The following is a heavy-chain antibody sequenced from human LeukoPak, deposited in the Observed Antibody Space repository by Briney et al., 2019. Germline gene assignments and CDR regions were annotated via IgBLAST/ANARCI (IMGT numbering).Heavy chain of an antibody. CDR3: AKYRPDSYGYRDY. CDR2: ISGGGDRT. J-gene: IGHJ4*02. CDR1: GFMFASVG. D-gene: IGHD5-18*01. V-gene: IGHV3-23*01. Sequence: GGSLRLSCVASGFMFASVGMNWVRKAPGKVLEWVSSISGGGDRTYYADSVKGRFTISRDNSKNTLYLQMNSLRAEDTALYYCAKYRPDSYGYRDYWGQGTLITVPS.